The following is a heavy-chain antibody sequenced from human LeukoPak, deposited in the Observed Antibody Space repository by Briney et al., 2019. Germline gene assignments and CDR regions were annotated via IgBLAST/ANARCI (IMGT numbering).Heavy chain of an antibody. J-gene: IGHJ4*02. V-gene: IGHV3-53*01. D-gene: IGHD3-10*01. CDR2: IYSGGSI. CDR3: ARGGSGSYYNLDY. CDR1: GFTVSSNY. Sequence: PGGSLRLSCAASGFTVSSNYMSWVRQAPGKGLEWVSVIYSGGSIYYADSVKGRFTISRDNSKNTLYLQMNSLRAEDTAVYYCARGGSGSYYNLDYWGQGTLVTVSS.